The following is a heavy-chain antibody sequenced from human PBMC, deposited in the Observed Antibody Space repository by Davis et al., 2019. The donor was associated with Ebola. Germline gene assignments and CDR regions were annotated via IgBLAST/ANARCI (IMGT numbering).Heavy chain of an antibody. J-gene: IGHJ4*02. CDR2: LTPIFGTP. CDR1: GGTFSSYA. Sequence: SVKVSCKASGGTFSSYAISWVRQAPGHGLEWMGGLTPIFGTPTYAQKFKGRVTITADEAKTSAYMDLNTLTSEDTAMYYCARNISGYYDSWGQGTLVTVSS. D-gene: IGHD3-22*01. CDR3: ARNISGYYDS. V-gene: IGHV1-69*13.